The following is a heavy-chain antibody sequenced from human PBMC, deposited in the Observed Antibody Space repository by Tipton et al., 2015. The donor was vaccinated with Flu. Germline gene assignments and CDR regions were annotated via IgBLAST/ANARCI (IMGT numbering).Heavy chain of an antibody. D-gene: IGHD3-9*01. V-gene: IGHV5-51*01. CDR2: IYPADSDI. CDR3: VRHGFDIVTEYISV. Sequence: QLVQSGAEVKRPGESLRISCKGFGFTFTNHWIGWVRQMPGKGLQWMGIIYPADSDIRYSPSFEGQATISADKSIDTAYLHWDSLKASDTAMYYCVRHGFDIVTEYISVWGQGTQVTVSS. J-gene: IGHJ4*01. CDR1: GFTFTNHW.